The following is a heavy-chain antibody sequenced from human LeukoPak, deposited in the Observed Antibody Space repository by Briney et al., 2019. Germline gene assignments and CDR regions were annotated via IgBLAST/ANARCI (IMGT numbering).Heavy chain of an antibody. V-gene: IGHV3-23*01. J-gene: IGHJ4*02. CDR1: GFTFTSHA. Sequence: GGSLRLSCAASGFTFTSHAMSWVRQAPGKGLEWVSVIIGDGRSTYYADSVQGRFTISRDNSKNTFYLQMNSLRAEDTAVYYCAKGPLFWSGYHYFDYWGQGTLVTVSS. CDR2: IIGDGRST. CDR3: AKGPLFWSGYHYFDY. D-gene: IGHD3-3*01.